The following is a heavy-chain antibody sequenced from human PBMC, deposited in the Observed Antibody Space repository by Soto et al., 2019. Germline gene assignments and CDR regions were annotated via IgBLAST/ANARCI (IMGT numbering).Heavy chain of an antibody. CDR2: IYYTGST. V-gene: IGHV4-31*03. CDR1: GGSISNGSYY. Sequence: SETLSLTCTVSGGSISNGSYYWSWIRHHPGKGLEWIGYIYYTGSTYYSPSLESRVTISVDASQNQFSLKLGAVTAADTAVYFYTRWSTWFDYWGQGTLVTVSS. D-gene: IGHD1-26*01. J-gene: IGHJ4*02. CDR3: TRWSTWFDY.